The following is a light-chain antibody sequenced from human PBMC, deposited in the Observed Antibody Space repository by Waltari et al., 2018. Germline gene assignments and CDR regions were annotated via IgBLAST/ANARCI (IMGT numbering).Light chain of an antibody. J-gene: IGLJ3*02. CDR2: DVT. CDR1: ASDLGAFNF. Sequence: QSALTHPRPVSASPGQSVPISCSGTASDLGAFNFVSWYQQHPGKAPKLVIFDVTKRPSGVPDRFSGSKSGTSASLTVSGLQAEDEADYYCCSYAGIWVFGGGTKLTVL. V-gene: IGLV2-11*01. CDR3: CSYAGIWV.